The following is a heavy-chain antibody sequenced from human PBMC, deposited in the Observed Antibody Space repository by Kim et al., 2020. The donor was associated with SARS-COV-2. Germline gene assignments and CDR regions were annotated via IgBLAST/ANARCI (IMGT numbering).Heavy chain of an antibody. V-gene: IGHV1-69*13. D-gene: IGHD5-12*01. J-gene: IGHJ6*01. CDR2: IIPVFATT. Sequence: SVKVSCKASGGTFSSNAVSWVRQVPGQGPEWMGGIIPVFATTSYAQSFHGRVTITADESTGTAFMQMNGLRLEDTAVYYCASGGYSGYDFMGIYTYSAMDVCGQGTTVTVSS. CDR3: ASGGYSGYDFMGIYTYSAMDV. CDR1: GGTFSSNA.